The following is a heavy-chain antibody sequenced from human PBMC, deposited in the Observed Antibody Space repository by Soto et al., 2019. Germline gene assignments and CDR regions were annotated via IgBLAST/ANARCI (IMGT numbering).Heavy chain of an antibody. CDR3: ARDRSGSLDILTGYPHYYYSYGMDV. D-gene: IGHD3-9*01. CDR2: IIPILGIA. Sequence: ASVKVSCKASGGTFSSYAISWVRQAPGQGLDWMGRIIPILGIANYAQKFQGRVTITADKYTSTAYMELSSRRSEDTAVYYCARDRSGSLDILTGYPHYYYSYGMDVWGQGTTVTVSS. CDR1: GGTFSSYA. J-gene: IGHJ6*02. V-gene: IGHV1-69*04.